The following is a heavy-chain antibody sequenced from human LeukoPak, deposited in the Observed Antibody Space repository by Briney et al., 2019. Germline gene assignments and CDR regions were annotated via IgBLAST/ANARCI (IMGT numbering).Heavy chain of an antibody. V-gene: IGHV4-34*01. CDR3: ATMRTVAAAKWFDY. CDR1: GGSFSGYY. J-gene: IGHJ4*02. Sequence: PSETLSHTCAVYGGSFSGYYWSWIRQPPGKGLEWIGEINHSGSTNYNPSLKSRVTISVDTSKNQFSLKLSSVTAADTAVYYCATMRTVAAAKWFDYWGQGTLVTVSS. D-gene: IGHD6-19*01. CDR2: INHSGST.